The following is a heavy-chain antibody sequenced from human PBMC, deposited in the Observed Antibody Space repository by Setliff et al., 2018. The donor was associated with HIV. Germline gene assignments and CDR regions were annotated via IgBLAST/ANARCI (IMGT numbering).Heavy chain of an antibody. CDR1: GFTSGFTFTNYW. Sequence: GGSLRLSCAASGFTSGFTFTNYWMNWVRQATGKGLEWVANIKQDGSEKYYVDSVEGRFTISRDNAKNSLYLQMNNLRAEDTAIYYCAGSRGYFVQADWGQGTLVTVS. V-gene: IGHV3-7*01. CDR2: IKQDGSEK. D-gene: IGHD3-22*01. J-gene: IGHJ4*02. CDR3: AGSRGYFVQAD.